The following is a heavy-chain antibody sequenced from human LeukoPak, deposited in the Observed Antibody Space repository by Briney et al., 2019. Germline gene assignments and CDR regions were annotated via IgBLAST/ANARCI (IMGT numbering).Heavy chain of an antibody. J-gene: IGHJ4*02. CDR2: IRYVGGGK. CDR1: GFTFSSYW. D-gene: IGHD1-1*01. Sequence: GGSLRLSCAASGFTFSSYWMHWAREAPGKGPEGVAVIRYVGGGKLYADPVEGRFTISRDKSNNKLFLKMHSLRIEDTAVYFCVKDSGTSTRALDHWGQGTLVTVSS. V-gene: IGHV3-30*02. CDR3: VKDSGTSTRALDH.